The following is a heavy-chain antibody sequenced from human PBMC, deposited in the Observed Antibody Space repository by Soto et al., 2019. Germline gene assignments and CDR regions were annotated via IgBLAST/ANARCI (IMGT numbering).Heavy chain of an antibody. Sequence: EVQLVESGGGLGRPGGSLRLSCAASGFTVSSNYMNWVRQAPGKGLEWVAVIHSGGTTDYADSAKGRFTISRHNSENTLYLQMNSLRTEDTAVYYCAREDFTICGTNAFDIWGQGTMVTVSS. V-gene: IGHV3-53*04. CDR3: AREDFTICGTNAFDI. CDR1: GFTVSSNY. CDR2: IHSGGTT. J-gene: IGHJ3*02. D-gene: IGHD3-3*01.